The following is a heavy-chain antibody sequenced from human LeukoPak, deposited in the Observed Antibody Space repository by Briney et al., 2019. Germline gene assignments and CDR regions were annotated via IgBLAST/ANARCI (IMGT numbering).Heavy chain of an antibody. J-gene: IGHJ4*02. CDR3: TRDLGGERTAEF. CDR1: GFTVSSTH. D-gene: IGHD2-21*01. CDR2: IYNRGDR. Sequence: GGSLRLSCVASGFTVSSTHMSWYRQAPGKGLEWVSVIYNRGDRNYADSVKGRFTISRDNSKNTLYLQMDSLRAEDTAVYYCTRDLGGERTAEFGGQGTLVTVSS. V-gene: IGHV3-53*01.